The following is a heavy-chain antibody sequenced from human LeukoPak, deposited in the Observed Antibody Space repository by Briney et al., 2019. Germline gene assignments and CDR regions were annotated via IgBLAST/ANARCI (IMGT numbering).Heavy chain of an antibody. D-gene: IGHD4-17*01. V-gene: IGHV3-23*01. Sequence: GGSLRLSCATSGFTFSSYAMSWVRQAPGKGLEWVSSISGRGANTHYADSVKGRFTISGDYSKNTLNLQMNSLRAEDTAVYYCAKCDDYGDYHVSDYWGQGTLVTVSS. CDR2: ISGRGANT. J-gene: IGHJ4*02. CDR1: GFTFSSYA. CDR3: AKCDDYGDYHVSDY.